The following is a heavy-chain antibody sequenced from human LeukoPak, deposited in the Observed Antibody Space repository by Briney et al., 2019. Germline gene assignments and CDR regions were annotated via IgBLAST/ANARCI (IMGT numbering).Heavy chain of an antibody. CDR2: IYYSGTT. D-gene: IGHD3-10*01. CDR3: ATEGGYGSGGLDY. J-gene: IGHJ4*02. CDR1: GGSISISNYY. Sequence: SETLSLTCTVSGGSISISNYYWGWIRQPPGQGLEWIGSIYYSGTTYYNPSLKSRVTISVDTSKNQFSLHLSSVTAADTAFYYCATEGGYGSGGLDYWGQVTLVTVSS. V-gene: IGHV4-39*02.